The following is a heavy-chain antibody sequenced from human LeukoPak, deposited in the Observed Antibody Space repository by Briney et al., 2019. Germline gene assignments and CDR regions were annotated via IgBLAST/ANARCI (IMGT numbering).Heavy chain of an antibody. Sequence: SETLSLTCAVYGGSFSGYYWSWIRQPPGKGLEWIGEINHSGSTNYNPSLKSRVTISVDTSKNQFSLKLSSVTAADTAVYYRAREAYYYDSSGSTYWGQGTLVTVSS. V-gene: IGHV4-34*01. CDR1: GGSFSGYY. D-gene: IGHD3-22*01. CDR3: AREAYYYDSSGSTY. J-gene: IGHJ4*02. CDR2: INHSGST.